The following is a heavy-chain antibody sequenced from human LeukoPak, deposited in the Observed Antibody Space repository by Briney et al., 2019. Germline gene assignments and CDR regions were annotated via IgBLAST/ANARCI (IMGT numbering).Heavy chain of an antibody. CDR2: IYYSGST. V-gene: IGHV4-39*01. J-gene: IGHJ3*02. CDR1: GVSISSSSYY. Sequence: SETLSLTCTVSGVSISSSSYYWGWIRQPPGKGLEWIGSIYYSGSTYYNPSLRSRVTISVDTSKNQFSLKLSSVTAADTAVYYCASPTSSTIFGPTPYNAFDIWGQGTMVTVSS. CDR3: ASPTSSTIFGPTPYNAFDI. D-gene: IGHD3-3*01.